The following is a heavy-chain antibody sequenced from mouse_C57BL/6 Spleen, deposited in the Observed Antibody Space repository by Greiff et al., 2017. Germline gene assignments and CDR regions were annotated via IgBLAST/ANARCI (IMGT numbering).Heavy chain of an antibody. CDR2: ILPGSGST. CDR3: ARPGDWDLSWFAY. D-gene: IGHD4-1*01. V-gene: IGHV1-9*01. Sequence: QVQLQQSGAELMKPGASVKLSCKATGYTFTGYWIEWVKQRPGHGLEWIGEILPGSGSTNYNEKFKGKATFTADTSSNTAYMQLSSLTTEVSAIYCYARPGDWDLSWFAYWGQGALVTVSA. J-gene: IGHJ3*01. CDR1: GYTFTGYW.